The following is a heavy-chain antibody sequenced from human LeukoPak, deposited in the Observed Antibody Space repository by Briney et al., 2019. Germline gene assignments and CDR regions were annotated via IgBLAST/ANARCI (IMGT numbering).Heavy chain of an antibody. J-gene: IGHJ4*02. CDR2: ISWNSGSI. CDR1: GFTFDDYA. Sequence: PGGSLRLSCAASGFTFDDYAMHWARQAPGKGLEWVSGISWNSGSIGYADSVKGRFTISRDNAKNSLYLQMNSLRAEDTALYYCAKDKGVGATLYYFDYWGQGTLVTVSS. V-gene: IGHV3-9*01. D-gene: IGHD1-26*01. CDR3: AKDKGVGATLYYFDY.